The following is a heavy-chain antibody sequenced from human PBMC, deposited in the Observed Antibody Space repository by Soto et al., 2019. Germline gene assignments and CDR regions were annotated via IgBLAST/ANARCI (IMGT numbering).Heavy chain of an antibody. CDR2: ISGSGGST. CDR1: GFTFSSYA. CDR3: AKDGGSGSYYGY. V-gene: IGHV3-23*01. D-gene: IGHD1-26*01. Sequence: EVQLLESGGGLVQPGGSLRLSCAASGFTFSSYAMSWVRQAPGKGLEWVSAISGSGGSTYYADSVKGQFTISRDNSKNTLYLQMNSLRAEDTAVYYCAKDGGSGSYYGYWGQGTLVTVSS. J-gene: IGHJ4*02.